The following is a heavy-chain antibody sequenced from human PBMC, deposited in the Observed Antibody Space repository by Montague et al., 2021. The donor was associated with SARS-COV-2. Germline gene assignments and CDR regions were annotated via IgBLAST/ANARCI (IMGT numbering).Heavy chain of an antibody. Sequence: PALVKPTQTLTLTCTFSGFSLSTSGMCVSWIRQPPGKALEWLARIDWDDDKYYSTSLKTRLTISKDTSKNQVVLTMTNMDPVDTATYYCARRTYDISTGYQGGMDVWGQGTTVTVSS. V-gene: IGHV2-70*11. D-gene: IGHD3-9*01. CDR2: IDWDDDK. CDR3: ARRTYDISTGYQGGMDV. J-gene: IGHJ6*02. CDR1: GFSLSTSGMC.